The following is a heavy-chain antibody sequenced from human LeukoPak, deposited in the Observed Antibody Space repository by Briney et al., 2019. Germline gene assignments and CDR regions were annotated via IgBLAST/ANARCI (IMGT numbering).Heavy chain of an antibody. CDR3: AKAGYCRRTTCPDYYYMDV. J-gene: IGHJ6*03. CDR2: TRYDGSNK. V-gene: IGHV3-30*02. Sequence: GGSLRLPCAASGFTFSNYGMHWVRQVPGKGLEWLTFTRYDGSNKFYVDSVKGRFTISRDNSKNTLYLQMNSLRPEDTAVYYCAKAGYCRRTTCPDYYYMDVWGKGTTVTVSS. CDR1: GFTFSNYG. D-gene: IGHD2-2*01.